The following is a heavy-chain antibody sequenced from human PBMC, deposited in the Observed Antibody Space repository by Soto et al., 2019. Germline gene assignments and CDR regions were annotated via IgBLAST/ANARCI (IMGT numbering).Heavy chain of an antibody. CDR3: ARDLAAAAY. Sequence: SVNVSCKAAGYAFTSYYMHWVRQAPGQGLEWMGIINPSGGSTNYAQKFQGRVTVTRDTSTSTVYLELSSLRSDDTAVYYCARDLAAAAYWGQGTLVTVSS. CDR2: INPSGGST. V-gene: IGHV1-46*01. J-gene: IGHJ4*02. CDR1: GYAFTSYY. D-gene: IGHD6-13*01.